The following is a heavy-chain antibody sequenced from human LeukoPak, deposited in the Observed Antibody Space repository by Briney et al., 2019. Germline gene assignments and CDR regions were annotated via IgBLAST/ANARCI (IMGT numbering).Heavy chain of an antibody. J-gene: IGHJ3*02. CDR2: IIPIFGTA. CDR3: ARAPYSGSYYAFDI. Sequence: SVKVSCKASGGTFSSYAISWVRPAPGQGLEWMGGIIPIFGTANYAQKFQGRVTITADESTSTAYMELSSLRSEDTAVYYCARAPYSGSYYAFDIWGQGTMVTVSS. V-gene: IGHV1-69*13. D-gene: IGHD1-26*01. CDR1: GGTFSSYA.